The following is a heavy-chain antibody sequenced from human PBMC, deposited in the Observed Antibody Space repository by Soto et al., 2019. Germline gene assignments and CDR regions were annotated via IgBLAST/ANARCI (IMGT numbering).Heavy chain of an antibody. CDR3: ATYSSSSGWFDP. CDR1: GGSFSSSTHY. J-gene: IGHJ5*02. V-gene: IGHV4-39*01. Sequence: QLQLQESGPGLVKPSETLSLTCTVSGGSFSSSTHYWGWIRQPPGKGLEWIGIMHYSGSTYFNPSLQSRVTIFIDTSKNQFSLKLSSVTAADTALYFCATYSSSSGWFDPWGQGTLVTVSS. CDR2: MHYSGST. D-gene: IGHD6-6*01.